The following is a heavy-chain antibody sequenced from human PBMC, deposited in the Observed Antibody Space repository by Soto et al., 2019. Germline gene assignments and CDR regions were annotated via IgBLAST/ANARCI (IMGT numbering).Heavy chain of an antibody. CDR1: GFTFSHAW. CDR3: TASYRDYVGSAFDI. V-gene: IGHV3-15*07. CDR2: IKSKTDGGTI. J-gene: IGHJ3*02. D-gene: IGHD4-17*01. Sequence: QLVVSGGGLVKPGGSLRLSCAASGFTFSHAWMNWVRQAPGKGLEWVGRIKSKTDGGTIDYAAPVKGRFTISRDDSETTLYLQMNSLKTEDTAVYYCTASYRDYVGSAFDIWGQGTMVTVSS.